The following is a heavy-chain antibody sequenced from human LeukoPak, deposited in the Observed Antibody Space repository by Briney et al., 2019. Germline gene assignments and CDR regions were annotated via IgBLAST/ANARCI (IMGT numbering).Heavy chain of an antibody. J-gene: IGHJ4*02. CDR2: ISAYNGNT. CDR3: AREGWELLSGGGTFDY. V-gene: IGHV1-18*01. CDR1: GYTFTSYG. Sequence: ASVKVSCKASGYTFTSYGISWVRQAPGQGLEWMGWISAYNGNTNYAQKLQGRVTMTRDTSISTAYMELSRLRSDDTAVYYCAREGWELLSGGGTFDYWGQGTLVTVSS. D-gene: IGHD1-26*01.